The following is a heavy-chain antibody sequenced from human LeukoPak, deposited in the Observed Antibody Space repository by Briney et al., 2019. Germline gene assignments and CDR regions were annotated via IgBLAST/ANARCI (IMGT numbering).Heavy chain of an antibody. Sequence: PGGSLRLSCAASGFTFSSYAMSWVRQAPGKGLEWVSAISGSGSSTYYADSVKGRFTISRDNSKNSLYLQMNSLRAEDTAVYYCAEVSSSSSYGYGGQGTLVAVSA. J-gene: IGHJ4*02. D-gene: IGHD6-6*01. CDR3: AEVSSSSSYGY. V-gene: IGHV3-23*01. CDR2: ISGSGSST. CDR1: GFTFSSYA.